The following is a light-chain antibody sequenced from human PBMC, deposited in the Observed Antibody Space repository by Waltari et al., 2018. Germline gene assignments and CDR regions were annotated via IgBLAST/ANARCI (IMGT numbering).Light chain of an antibody. V-gene: IGLV2-14*03. CDR1: SNDIGTYKY. J-gene: IGLJ1*01. CDR2: DVS. CDR3: SSYTTSNSFV. Sequence: QSALTQPASVSGSPGQSTTISCTGTSNDIGTYKYVSWYQQNPGKAPKLMIYDVSNRPSGVSYRFSGSKSGNTASLTISGLQAEDEADYYCSSYTTSNSFVFGSGTTVTVL.